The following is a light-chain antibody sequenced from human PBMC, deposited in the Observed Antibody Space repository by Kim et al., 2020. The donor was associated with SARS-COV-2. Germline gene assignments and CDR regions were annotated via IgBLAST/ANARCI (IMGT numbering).Light chain of an antibody. Sequence: EIVTTQSPATLSVSPGERATLSCRASQSVRSSLAWYQQRPGQAPRLLIYDASIRATGVPARFTGSGSGTEFTLTISSLQSEDFAVYFCQQYYTWSALTFGGETKVDIK. J-gene: IGKJ4*01. CDR2: DAS. CDR3: QQYYTWSALT. CDR1: QSVRSS. V-gene: IGKV3D-15*01.